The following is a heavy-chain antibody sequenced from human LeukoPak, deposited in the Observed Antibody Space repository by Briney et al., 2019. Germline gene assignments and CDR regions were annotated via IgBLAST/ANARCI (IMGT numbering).Heavy chain of an antibody. D-gene: IGHD6-13*01. Sequence: GGSLRLSCAASGFTFSSYSMNWVRQAPGKGLEWVSSISSSSSYIYYADSVKGRFTISRDNAKNSLYLQMNSLRAEDTAVYYCARAGYSSSWYRGGYYYMDVWGKGTTVTISS. CDR2: ISSSSSYI. CDR3: ARAGYSSSWYRGGYYYMDV. J-gene: IGHJ6*03. CDR1: GFTFSSYS. V-gene: IGHV3-21*01.